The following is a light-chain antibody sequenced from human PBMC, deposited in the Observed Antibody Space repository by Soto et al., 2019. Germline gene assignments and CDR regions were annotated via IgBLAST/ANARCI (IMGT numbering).Light chain of an antibody. CDR2: AVS. Sequence: EIVLTQSPCTLSLSPGERATLSCTASRTVDSTYLAWYQQKPGQAPRLLIYAVSDRATGIPDRFSGSGSGTDFTLTISRLEPEDFAVYYCQQYSNLWTFGQGTKVDI. CDR3: QQYSNLWT. V-gene: IGKV3-20*01. J-gene: IGKJ1*01. CDR1: RTVDSTY.